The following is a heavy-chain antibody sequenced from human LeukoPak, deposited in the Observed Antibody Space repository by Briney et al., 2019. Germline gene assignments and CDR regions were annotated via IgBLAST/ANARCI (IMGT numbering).Heavy chain of an antibody. J-gene: IGHJ4*02. Sequence: PGGSLRLSCAASGFTVSSNYMTWVRQAPGKGLEWVSVIYSGGSTYYADSVKGRFTTSRDNSKNTLYLQMNSLRAEDTAVYYCARDPAGRDGYKGFDYWGQGTLVTVSS. V-gene: IGHV3-53*01. CDR2: IYSGGST. CDR1: GFTVSSNY. D-gene: IGHD5-24*01. CDR3: ARDPAGRDGYKGFDY.